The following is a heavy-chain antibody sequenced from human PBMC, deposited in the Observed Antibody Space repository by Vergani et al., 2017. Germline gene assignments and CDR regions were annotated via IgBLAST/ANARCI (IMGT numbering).Heavy chain of an antibody. CDR3: ARASLRSLVGYYYYMDV. D-gene: IGHD3-16*02. CDR1: GDSITNGGFS. J-gene: IGHJ6*03. V-gene: IGHV4-30-2*01. CDR2: IFPSGKS. Sequence: QLQLQESGSGLVKPSQTLSLTCAVSGDSITNGGFSWNWIRQPPGKGPEWIGYIFPSGKSDYNPSLKNRVSISLDKSKNQFYLWVNSVNAADTAVYFCARASLRSLVGYYYYMDVWGKGKTVVVSS.